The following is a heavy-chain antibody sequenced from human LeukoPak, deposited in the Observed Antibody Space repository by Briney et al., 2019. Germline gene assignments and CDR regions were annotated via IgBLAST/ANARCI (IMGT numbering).Heavy chain of an antibody. CDR1: GGSISSGSYY. V-gene: IGHV4-61*02. CDR3: ARDYGGAVAD. D-gene: IGHD6-19*01. CDR2: IYTSGST. J-gene: IGHJ4*02. Sequence: SETLSLTCTGSGGSISSGSYYWSWIRQPAGKGLEWIGRIYTSGSTNYNPSLKSRVTISVDTSKNQFSLKVSSVTAADTAVYYCARDYGGAVADWGQGTLVTVSS.